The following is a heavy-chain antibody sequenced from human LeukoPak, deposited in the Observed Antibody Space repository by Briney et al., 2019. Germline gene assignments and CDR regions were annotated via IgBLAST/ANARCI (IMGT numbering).Heavy chain of an antibody. J-gene: IGHJ4*02. D-gene: IGHD5-12*01. V-gene: IGHV3-30*18. CDR2: ITYEGSYK. Sequence: GGSLRLSCAASGFSFGSYGMHWLRQAPGKGLEWVAVITYEGSYKYYTDSVKGRFTISRDNSKNTLYLQMNSLRAEDTAVYYCAKQLWSGYDDGSEYWGQGTLVSVSS. CDR3: AKQLWSGYDDGSEY. CDR1: GFSFGSYG.